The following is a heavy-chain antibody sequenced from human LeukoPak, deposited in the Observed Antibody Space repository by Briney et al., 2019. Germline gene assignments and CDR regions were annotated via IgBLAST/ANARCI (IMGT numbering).Heavy chain of an antibody. CDR2: INHSGST. CDR3: ARSRSEKNYYYYYMDV. V-gene: IGHV4-34*01. J-gene: IGHJ6*03. CDR1: GGSFSGCY. Sequence: SETLSLTCAVYGGSFSGCYWSWIRQPPGKGLEWIGEINHSGSTNYNPSLKSRVTISVDTSKNQFSLKLSSVTAADTAVYYCARSRSEKNYYYYYMDVWGKGTTVTVSS.